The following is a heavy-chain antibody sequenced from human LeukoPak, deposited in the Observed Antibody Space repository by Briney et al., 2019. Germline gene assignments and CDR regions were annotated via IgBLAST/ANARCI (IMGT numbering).Heavy chain of an antibody. CDR3: ARLFGFSSYYFDY. Sequence: SETLSLTCAVYGGSFSGYYWSWIRQPPGKGLEWIGSIYYGGSTYYNPSLKSRVTISVDTSKNQFSLKLRSVTAADTAVYYCARLFGFSSYYFDYWGQGTLVTVSS. CDR1: GGSFSGYY. V-gene: IGHV4-34*01. CDR2: IYYGGST. D-gene: IGHD3-10*01. J-gene: IGHJ4*02.